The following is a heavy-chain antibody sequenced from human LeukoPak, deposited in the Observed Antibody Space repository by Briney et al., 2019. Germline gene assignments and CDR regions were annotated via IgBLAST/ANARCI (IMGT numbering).Heavy chain of an antibody. Sequence: ASVKVSCKASGGTFSSYAISWVRQAPGQGLEWMGGIIPIFGTANYAQKFQGRVTITADKSTSTAYMELSSLRSEDTAVYYCARGTDYYDSSGYYYGVYWGQGTLVTVSS. J-gene: IGHJ4*02. D-gene: IGHD3-22*01. CDR3: ARGTDYYDSSGYYYGVY. CDR2: IIPIFGTA. CDR1: GGTFSSYA. V-gene: IGHV1-69*06.